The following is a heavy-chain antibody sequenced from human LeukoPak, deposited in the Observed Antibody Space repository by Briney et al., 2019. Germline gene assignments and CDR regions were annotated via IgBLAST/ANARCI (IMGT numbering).Heavy chain of an antibody. Sequence: GESLKISCKGSGYSFTSYWIVCVRQMPGKGLEWMGIIDPGDSDTRYSPSFQGLVTISADKSISTAYLQWSSLKASDTAIYYCARRQGGSNHFDFWGQGTLVTVSS. V-gene: IGHV5-51*01. CDR3: ARRQGGSNHFDF. CDR1: GYSFTSYW. J-gene: IGHJ4*02. CDR2: IDPGDSDT. D-gene: IGHD2-15*01.